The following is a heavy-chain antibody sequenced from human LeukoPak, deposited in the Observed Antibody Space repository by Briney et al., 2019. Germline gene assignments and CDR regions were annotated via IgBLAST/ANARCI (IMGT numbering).Heavy chain of an antibody. Sequence: GGSLRLSFAASGFTFSSYEMNWVRQAPGKGLEWVSYISSSGSTIYYAESVKGRFTISRDNAKNSLYLQMNSLRAEDTAVYDCAGSTVTTSYWGQGTLVTVSS. CDR2: ISSSGSTI. V-gene: IGHV3-48*03. D-gene: IGHD4-17*01. J-gene: IGHJ4*02. CDR3: AGSTVTTSY. CDR1: GFTFSSYE.